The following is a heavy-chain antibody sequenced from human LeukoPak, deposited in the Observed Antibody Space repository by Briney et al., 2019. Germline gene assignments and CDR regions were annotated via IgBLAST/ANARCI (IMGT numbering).Heavy chain of an antibody. CDR2: ISAYNGNT. CDR3: AREFRPSSSRSGWSSLYYYYYMDV. D-gene: IGHD6-13*01. V-gene: IGHV1-18*01. CDR1: GYTFTSYG. J-gene: IGHJ6*03. Sequence: GASVKVSCKASGYTFTSYGISWVRQAPGQGLEWMGWISAYNGNTNYAQKLQGRVTMTTDTSTSTAYMELRSLRSDDTAVYYCAREFRPSSSRSGWSSLYYYYYMDVWGKGATVTVSS.